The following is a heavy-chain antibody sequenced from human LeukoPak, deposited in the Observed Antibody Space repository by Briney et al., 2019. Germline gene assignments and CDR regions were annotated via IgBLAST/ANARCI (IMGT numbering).Heavy chain of an antibody. V-gene: IGHV3-23*01. J-gene: IGHJ4*02. Sequence: GGSLRLSCAASGFTFSSYAMSWVRQAPGKGLEWVSAISGSGGSTYYADSVKGRFTISRDNSKNTLYLQMHSLRAEDTAVYYCAKESGDFRYCSGGSCHGPGYFDYWGQGTLVTVSS. CDR2: ISGSGGST. CDR1: GFTFSSYA. D-gene: IGHD2-15*01. CDR3: AKESGDFRYCSGGSCHGPGYFDY.